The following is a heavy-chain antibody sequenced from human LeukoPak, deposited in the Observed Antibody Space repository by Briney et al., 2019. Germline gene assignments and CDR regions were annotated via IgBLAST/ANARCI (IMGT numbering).Heavy chain of an antibody. J-gene: IGHJ4*02. CDR2: ISGRGGNT. CDR3: ARVSLPGSLYGDGALDF. CDR1: GFTFSSYA. Sequence: GGSLRLSCAASGFTFSSYAMSWVRQAPGKGLECVSTISGRGGNTDYADSVKGRFTISTDNSKNTLYLQMNSLRAEDTAVYYCARVSLPGSLYGDGALDFWGQGTLVTVSS. D-gene: IGHD4-17*01. V-gene: IGHV3-23*01.